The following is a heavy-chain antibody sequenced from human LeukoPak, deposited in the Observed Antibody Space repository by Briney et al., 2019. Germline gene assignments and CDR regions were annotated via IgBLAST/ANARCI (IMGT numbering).Heavy chain of an antibody. J-gene: IGHJ4*02. D-gene: IGHD4-23*01. Sequence: GGSLRLSCAASGFTFSSYAMSWVRQAPGKGLDWVSAISGSGGSTYYADSVKGRFTIFRDNSKNTLYLQMNSLRAEDTAVYYCAKDSAYGGEDYWGQGALVTVSS. CDR3: AKDSAYGGEDY. V-gene: IGHV3-23*01. CDR2: ISGSGGST. CDR1: GFTFSSYA.